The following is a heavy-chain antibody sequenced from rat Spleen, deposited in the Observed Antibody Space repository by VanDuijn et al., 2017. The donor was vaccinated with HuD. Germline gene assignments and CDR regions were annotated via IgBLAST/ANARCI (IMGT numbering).Heavy chain of an antibody. Sequence: EVQLVESGGGSVQPGRSMKLSCAASGFAFDNYYMAWVRQAPPKGLEWVAYISTGGGNTYYRDSVKGRFTISRDNAKSTLYLQMDSLRSEDTATYYCARDSGYWYCDFWSPGTMVTVSS. J-gene: IGHJ1*01. CDR3: ARDSGYWYCDF. CDR1: GFAFDNYY. D-gene: IGHD4-3*01. CDR2: ISTGGGNT. V-gene: IGHV5-25*01.